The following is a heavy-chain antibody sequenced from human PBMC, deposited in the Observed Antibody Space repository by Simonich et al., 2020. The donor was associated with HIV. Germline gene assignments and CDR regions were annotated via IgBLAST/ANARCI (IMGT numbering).Heavy chain of an antibody. D-gene: IGHD2-15*01. V-gene: IGHV4-38-2*01. Sequence: QVQLQESGPGLVKPSETLSLTCAVSGYSISSGYYWGWIRQPPGKGLEWIGSIYHSGSTYYNPTLKRRVTISVDTSKNQFSLKLSSVTAADTAVYYCARVVPGGYFDYWGQGTLVTVSS. CDR3: ARVVPGGYFDY. J-gene: IGHJ4*02. CDR2: IYHSGST. CDR1: GYSISSGYY.